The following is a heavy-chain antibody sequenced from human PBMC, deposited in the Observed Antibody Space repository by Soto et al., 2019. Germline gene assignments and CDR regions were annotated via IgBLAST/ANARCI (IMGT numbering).Heavy chain of an antibody. V-gene: IGHV3-30*18. Sequence: GGSLRLSCAASGFTFSSYGMHWVRQAPGKGLEWVAVISYDGSNKYYADSVKGRFTISRDNSKNTLYLQMNSLRAEDTAVYYCAKDLSGSYLTVDYWGQGTLVTAPQ. CDR1: GFTFSSYG. J-gene: IGHJ4*02. CDR3: AKDLSGSYLTVDY. CDR2: ISYDGSNK. D-gene: IGHD1-26*01.